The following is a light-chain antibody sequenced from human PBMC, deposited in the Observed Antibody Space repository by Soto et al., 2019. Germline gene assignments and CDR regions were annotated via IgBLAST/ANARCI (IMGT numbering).Light chain of an antibody. J-gene: IGLJ2*01. Sequence: QSVLTQSPSASASLGASVKLTCTLSSGHSNYAIAWHQQQSKKGPRYLMKLNSDGSHSKGDGIPDGFSGSSSGAERYLTISSLQYEDEADYYCQTWGSGIVVFGRGTKLTVL. CDR1: SGHSNYA. CDR3: QTWGSGIVV. V-gene: IGLV4-69*01. CDR2: LNSDGSH.